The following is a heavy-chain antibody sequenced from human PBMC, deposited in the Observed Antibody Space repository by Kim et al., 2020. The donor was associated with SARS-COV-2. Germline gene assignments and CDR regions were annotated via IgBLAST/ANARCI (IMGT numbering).Heavy chain of an antibody. CDR1: GGTFSSYA. V-gene: IGHV1-69*13. J-gene: IGHJ6*02. CDR2: IIPIFGTA. CDR3: ASMEIEDYYYYGMDV. Sequence: SVKVSCKASGGTFSSYAISWVRQAPGQGLEWMGGIIPIFGTANYAQKFQGRVTITADESTSTAYMELSSLRSEDTAVYYCASMEIEDYYYYGMDVWGQGTTVTVSS. D-gene: IGHD3-22*01.